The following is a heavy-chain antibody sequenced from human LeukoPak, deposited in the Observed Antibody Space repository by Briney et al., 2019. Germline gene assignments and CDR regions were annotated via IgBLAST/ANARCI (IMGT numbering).Heavy chain of an antibody. D-gene: IGHD3-10*01. V-gene: IGHV1-2*06. CDR2: INPNTGGT. Sequence: ASVKVSCKASGYTFTGYYIHWVRQAPGQGLEWMGRINPNTGGTHYAQMFQGRVTMTRDTSISTAYMGLSRLTSDDTAVYYCARDPMVRDFNWFDPWGQGTLVTVSP. CDR3: ARDPMVRDFNWFDP. CDR1: GYTFTGYY. J-gene: IGHJ5*02.